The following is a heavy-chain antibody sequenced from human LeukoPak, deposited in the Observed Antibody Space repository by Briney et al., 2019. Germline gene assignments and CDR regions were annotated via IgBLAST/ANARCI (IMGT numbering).Heavy chain of an antibody. Sequence: GGSLRLSCAASGFTFSSYETNWVRQAPGKGLEWVSYISSSGSTIYYADSVKGRFTISRDNAKNSLYLQMNSLKTEDTAVYYCTTIPYDFWSGYYFPNDAFDIWGQGTMVTVSS. CDR3: TTIPYDFWSGYYFPNDAFDI. CDR1: GFTFSSYE. D-gene: IGHD3-3*01. V-gene: IGHV3-48*03. J-gene: IGHJ3*02. CDR2: ISSSGSTI.